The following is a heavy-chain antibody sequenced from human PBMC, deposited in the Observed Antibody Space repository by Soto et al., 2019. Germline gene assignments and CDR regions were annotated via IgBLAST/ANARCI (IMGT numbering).Heavy chain of an antibody. CDR3: ERSSGYAYFDY. CDR1: GFTFSSYW. D-gene: IGHD5-12*01. V-gene: IGHV3-7*01. CDR2: IKQDGSEK. Sequence: EVQLVESGGGLVQPGGSLRLSCAASGFTFSSYWMSWVRQAPGKGLEWVANIKQDGSEKYYVDSVKGRFTISRDNAKNSLYLQMNSLRAEDTAVYYCERSSGYAYFDYWGQGTLVTVSS. J-gene: IGHJ4*02.